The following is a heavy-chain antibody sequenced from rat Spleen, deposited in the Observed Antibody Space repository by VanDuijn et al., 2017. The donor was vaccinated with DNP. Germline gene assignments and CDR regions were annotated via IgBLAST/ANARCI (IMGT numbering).Heavy chain of an antibody. J-gene: IGHJ2*01. D-gene: IGHD1-4*01. CDR1: GFTFSNYY. Sequence: EVQLVESGGGLVQPGRSLKLSCVASGFTFSNYYMAWVRQAPTKGLEWVATISDDGGSTYYRDSVKGRFTISRDNAKSTLYLQMDSLRSEDTATYYCARHAYPGHSYFDYWGQGVMVTVSS. CDR2: ISDDGGST. V-gene: IGHV5S23*01. CDR3: ARHAYPGHSYFDY.